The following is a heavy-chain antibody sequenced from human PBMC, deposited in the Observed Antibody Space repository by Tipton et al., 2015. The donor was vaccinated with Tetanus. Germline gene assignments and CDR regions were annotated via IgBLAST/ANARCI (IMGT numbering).Heavy chain of an antibody. Sequence: GLVKPSQTLSLTCTVSGGSISSGGYYWSWIRQHPGKGLEWIGDIYYSGSTYYNPSLKSRVTISEDTSKNQFSLKLNSVTAADTAVYYCARDQARGARGWNYFDYWGQGTLVTVSS. CDR3: ARDQARGARGWNYFDY. CDR2: IYYSGST. CDR1: GGSISSGGYY. V-gene: IGHV4-31*03. J-gene: IGHJ4*02. D-gene: IGHD1-26*01.